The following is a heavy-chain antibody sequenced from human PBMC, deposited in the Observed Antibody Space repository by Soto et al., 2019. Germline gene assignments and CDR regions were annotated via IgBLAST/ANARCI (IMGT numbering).Heavy chain of an antibody. J-gene: IGHJ6*02. D-gene: IGHD3-10*01. CDR2: IHYSRST. Sequence: SETLSLTCTVSGGSISIGTDYWGWIRQDQEKRLEWIGNIHYSRSTNYSHSLKSRVTISVDTSKNQFSLKLSSVTAADTAVYYCARVERITMVRGSDYYYYGMDVWGQGTTVTVSS. CDR1: GGSISIGTDY. CDR3: ARVERITMVRGSDYYYYGMDV. V-gene: IGHV4-61*01.